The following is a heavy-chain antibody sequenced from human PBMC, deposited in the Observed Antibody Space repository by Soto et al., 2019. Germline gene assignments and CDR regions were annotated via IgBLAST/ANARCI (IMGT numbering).Heavy chain of an antibody. J-gene: IGHJ6*02. CDR1: GFSLSNARMG. D-gene: IGHD3-22*01. V-gene: IGHV2-26*01. Sequence: QVTLKESGPVLVKPTETLTLTCTVSGFSLSNARMGVSWIRQPPGKALEWLAHIFSNDEKSYSTSLKSRLTISTDTSKSKGVLTMTTMDPVATATYYFARLGLFYYYYGMDVWGQGTTVTVSS. CDR2: IFSNDEK. CDR3: ARLGLFYYYYGMDV.